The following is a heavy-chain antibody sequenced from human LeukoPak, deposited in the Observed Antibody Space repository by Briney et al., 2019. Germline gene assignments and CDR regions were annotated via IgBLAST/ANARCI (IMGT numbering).Heavy chain of an antibody. CDR2: VHDSGAT. D-gene: IGHD1-7*01. Sequence: SETLSLTCTVSGASISTYYWSWIRQAPGKGLEWIGYVHDSGATKYNPSLESRVTISIDTSKNRFSLRLSSVTAADTAVYYCARAPATAGTIDYWGQGTLVTVSS. V-gene: IGHV4-59*12. CDR1: GASISTYY. CDR3: ARAPATAGTIDY. J-gene: IGHJ4*02.